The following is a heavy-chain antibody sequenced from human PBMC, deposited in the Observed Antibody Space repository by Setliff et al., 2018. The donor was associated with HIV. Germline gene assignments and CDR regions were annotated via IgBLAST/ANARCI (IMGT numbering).Heavy chain of an antibody. CDR2: IYYSGST. J-gene: IGHJ6*03. Sequence: SETLSLTGNVSGGSISSGGYYWSWIRQHPGKGLEWIGYIYYSGSTYYNPSLKSLGTISVDTSKNQFSLKLSSVTAADTAVYYCARARGGCSGGSCPAHHYYYYMDVWGKGTTVTVSS. CDR1: GGSISSGGYY. CDR3: ARARGGCSGGSCPAHHYYYYMDV. D-gene: IGHD2-15*01. V-gene: IGHV4-31*01.